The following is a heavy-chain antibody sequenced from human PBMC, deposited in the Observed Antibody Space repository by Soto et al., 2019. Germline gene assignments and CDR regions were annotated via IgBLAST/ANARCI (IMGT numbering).Heavy chain of an antibody. J-gene: IGHJ3*02. CDR3: ARGSQRERYALDI. CDR2: IYYTGHT. V-gene: IGHV4-31*03. D-gene: IGHD6-25*01. Sequence: QVQLQESGPGLVKPSQTLSLTCSVSGVSINSGGYYWSWIRHQPGKGLEWIGYIYYTGHTFYNPSLKSRVAMSLDTSKNQFSLKLSSVTAADTSVDYCARGSQRERYALDIWGQWTMVTVSS. CDR1: GVSINSGGYY.